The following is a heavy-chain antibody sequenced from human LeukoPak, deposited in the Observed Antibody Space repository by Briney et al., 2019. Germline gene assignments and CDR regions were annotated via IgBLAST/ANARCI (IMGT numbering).Heavy chain of an antibody. J-gene: IGHJ6*03. D-gene: IGHD2-2*03. CDR3: ARTGGYCSSTSCYESRYYYYYYYMDV. CDR1: GYSISSGYY. V-gene: IGHV4-38-2*01. Sequence: KPSETLSLTCAVSGYSISSGYYWGWIRQPPGKGLEGIGNIYHSGSTYYNASLKSRVTISVDTSKNQFSLKLSSVTAADTAVYYCARTGGYCSSTSCYESRYYYYYYYMDVWGKGTTVTVSS. CDR2: IYHSGST.